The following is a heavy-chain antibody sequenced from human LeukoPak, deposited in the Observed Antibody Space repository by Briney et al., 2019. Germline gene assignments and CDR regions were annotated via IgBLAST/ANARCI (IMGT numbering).Heavy chain of an antibody. D-gene: IGHD3-22*01. CDR2: INTNSGCT. CDR1: GYTFTGYY. J-gene: IGHJ4*02. CDR3: ARSRMYYESSGNDF. V-gene: IGHV1-2*02. Sequence: ASVKLSCKASGYTFTGYYMHWVRQAPGQGLEWMGSINTNSGCTNYAQKLKGRVTMTRGTSISTAYMELSRLRSDDTAVYYCARSRMYYESSGNDFWGQGNLGSVSS.